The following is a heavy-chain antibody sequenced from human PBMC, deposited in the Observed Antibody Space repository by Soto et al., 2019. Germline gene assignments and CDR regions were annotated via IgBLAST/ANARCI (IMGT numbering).Heavy chain of an antibody. V-gene: IGHV4-59*12. CDR3: ARLRPPSYFDY. CDR2: IYHSGST. Sequence: ASETLSLTCTVSGGSISSYYWSWIRQPPGKGLEWIGYIYHSGSTYYNPSLKSRVTISVDRSKNQFSLKLSSVTAADTAVYYCARLRPPSYFDYWGQGTLVTVSS. CDR1: GGSISSYY. J-gene: IGHJ4*02.